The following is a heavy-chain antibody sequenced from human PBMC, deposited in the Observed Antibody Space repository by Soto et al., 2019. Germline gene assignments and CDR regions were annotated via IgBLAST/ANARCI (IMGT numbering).Heavy chain of an antibody. CDR1: GFTFSSYA. V-gene: IGHV3-30-3*01. J-gene: IGHJ4*02. D-gene: IGHD6-19*01. CDR2: ISYDGSNK. Sequence: PGGSLRLSCAASGFTFSSYAMHWVRQAPGKGLEWVAVISYDGSNKYYADSVKGRFTISRDNSKNTLYLQMNSLRAEDTAVYYCARDLRPYSSGWYLDYWGQGTLVTVS. CDR3: ARDLRPYSSGWYLDY.